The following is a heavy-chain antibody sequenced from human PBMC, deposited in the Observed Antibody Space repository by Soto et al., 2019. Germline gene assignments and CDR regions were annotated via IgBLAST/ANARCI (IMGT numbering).Heavy chain of an antibody. Sequence: QVQLVQSGAEVKKPGSSVRVSCKASGDTFTFYSINWVRQAPGLGLEWMGRINPILSMSNYAQRFQGRVTMPADKSRSTAYMELSSLRSEDTAMYYCASSYGSGYRAFDYWGQGALVTVSS. CDR3: ASSYGSGYRAFDY. D-gene: IGHD3-10*01. V-gene: IGHV1-69*02. CDR2: INPILSMS. J-gene: IGHJ4*02. CDR1: GDTFTFYS.